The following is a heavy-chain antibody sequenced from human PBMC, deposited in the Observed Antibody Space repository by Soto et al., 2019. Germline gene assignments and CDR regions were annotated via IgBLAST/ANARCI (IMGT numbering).Heavy chain of an antibody. V-gene: IGHV4-31*03. D-gene: IGHD2-21*02. CDR2: IYYSGST. Sequence: SETLSLTCTVSGGSISSGGYYWSWIRQHPGKGLEWIGYIYYSGSTYYNPSLKSRVTISVDTSKNQFSLKLSSVTAADTAVYYCAREALPNRYCGGDCYPDSYYYYYGMDVWGQGTTVTVSS. CDR1: GGSISSGGYY. J-gene: IGHJ6*02. CDR3: AREALPNRYCGGDCYPDSYYYYYGMDV.